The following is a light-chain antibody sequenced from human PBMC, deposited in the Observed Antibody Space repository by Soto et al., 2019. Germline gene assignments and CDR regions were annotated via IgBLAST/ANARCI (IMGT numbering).Light chain of an antibody. J-gene: IGKJ1*01. Sequence: EIVLTQSPGTLSLSPGERATLSCRASQSVSSSYLAWYQQKPGQAPRLLIYGASSRATGIPDRFSGSGSGTDFTVTISSLEPEDFAVYYCQQYGSSGTFGQGTKVDIK. CDR2: GAS. CDR3: QQYGSSGT. V-gene: IGKV3-20*01. CDR1: QSVSSSY.